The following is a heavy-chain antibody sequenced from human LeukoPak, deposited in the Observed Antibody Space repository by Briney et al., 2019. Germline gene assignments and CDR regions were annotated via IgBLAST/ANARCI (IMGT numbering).Heavy chain of an antibody. Sequence: GGSLRLSCEVSGFTSSTYAMTWVRQAPGKGLEWVSAISGSGGSTYYADSVKGRFTISRDNSKNTLYLQMNSLRAEDTAVYYCAKDHQSSWCFNWFDPWGQGTLVTVSS. CDR3: AKDHQSSWCFNWFDP. CDR1: GFTSSTYA. D-gene: IGHD6-13*01. J-gene: IGHJ5*02. CDR2: ISGSGGST. V-gene: IGHV3-23*01.